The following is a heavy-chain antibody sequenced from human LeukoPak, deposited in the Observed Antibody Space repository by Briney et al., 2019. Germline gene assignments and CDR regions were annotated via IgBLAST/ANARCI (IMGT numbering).Heavy chain of an antibody. CDR3: ARRPDYYYYMDV. V-gene: IGHV1-46*01. CDR2: INPSGGST. J-gene: IGHJ6*03. Sequence: ASVKVSCKASGYTFTSYYMHWVRQAPGQGLEWMGIINPSGGSTSYAQKFQGRVTMTRDMSTSTVYMELSSLRSDDTAVYYCARRPDYYYYMDVWGKGTTVTISS. CDR1: GYTFTSYY.